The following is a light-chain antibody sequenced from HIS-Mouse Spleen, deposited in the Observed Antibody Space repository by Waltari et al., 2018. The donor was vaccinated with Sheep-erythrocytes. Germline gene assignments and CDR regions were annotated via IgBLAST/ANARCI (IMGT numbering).Light chain of an antibody. J-gene: IGKJ1*01. CDR1: QSLLHSNGYNY. CDR2: LGS. Sequence: DMVMTQSQLSLPVTPGEPASISCTSSQSLLHSNGYNYLDWYRQKPGQSPQLLIYLGSNRASGVPDRFSGSGSGTDFTLKISRVEAEDVGVYYCMQALQTPRTFGQGTKVEIK. V-gene: IGKV2-28*01. CDR3: MQALQTPRT.